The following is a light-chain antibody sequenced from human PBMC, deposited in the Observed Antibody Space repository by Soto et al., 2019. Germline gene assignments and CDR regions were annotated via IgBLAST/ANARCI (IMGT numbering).Light chain of an antibody. CDR2: DAS. CDR1: QSVSSSY. V-gene: IGKV3D-20*01. J-gene: IGKJ4*01. CDR3: QQFSSYPLT. Sequence: EIVLTQSPGSLSLSPGEGATLSCRASQSVSSSYIAWYQQRPGLAPRLLIYDASSRATGIPDRFSGSGSGTDFTLTISRLEPEDFAVYYCQQFSSYPLTFGGGTKVDIK.